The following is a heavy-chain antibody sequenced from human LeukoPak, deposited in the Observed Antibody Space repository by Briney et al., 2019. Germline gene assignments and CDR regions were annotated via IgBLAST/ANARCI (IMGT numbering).Heavy chain of an antibody. CDR2: INPNSGGT. V-gene: IGHV1-2*06. CDR1: GYTFTGYY. Sequence: ASVKVSCKASGYTFTGYYMHWVRQAPGQGLEWMGRINPNSGGTNYAQTFQGRVTMTRDTSISTAHMELSSLRSDDTAVYYCATLVGTSDAFDIWGQGTMVTVSA. D-gene: IGHD1-26*01. J-gene: IGHJ3*02. CDR3: ATLVGTSDAFDI.